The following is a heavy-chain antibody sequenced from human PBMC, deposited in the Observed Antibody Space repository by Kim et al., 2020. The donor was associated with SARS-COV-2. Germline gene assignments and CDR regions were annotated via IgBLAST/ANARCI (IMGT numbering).Heavy chain of an antibody. V-gene: IGHV3-7*01. J-gene: IGHJ4*02. D-gene: IGHD6-19*01. Sequence: VDSVKGRFTISRDNAKNSLYLQMNSLRAEDTAVYYCARDRAAYSSGSLDYWGQGTLVTVSS. CDR3: ARDRAAYSSGSLDY.